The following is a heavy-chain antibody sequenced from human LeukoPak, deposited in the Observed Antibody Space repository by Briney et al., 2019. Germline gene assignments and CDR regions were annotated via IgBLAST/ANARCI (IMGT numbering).Heavy chain of an antibody. CDR3: ARFAKGYYYDSSGFEGYFDY. J-gene: IGHJ4*02. Sequence: SVKVSCKASGFTFTSSAVQWVRQARGQRLEWIGWIVVGSGNTNYAQKFQERVTITSDMSTSTAYMELSSLRSEDTAVYYCARFAKGYYYDSSGFEGYFDYWGQGTLVTVSS. V-gene: IGHV1-58*01. D-gene: IGHD3-22*01. CDR2: IVVGSGNT. CDR1: GFTFTSSA.